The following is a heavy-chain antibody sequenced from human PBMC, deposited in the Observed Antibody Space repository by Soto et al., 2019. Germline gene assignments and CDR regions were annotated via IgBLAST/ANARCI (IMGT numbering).Heavy chain of an antibody. Sequence: QLQLQESGPGLVKPSETLSLTCTVSGGSISSSSYYWGWIRQPPGKGLEWIGSIYYSGSTYYNPSLKSRVTISVDTSKTQFSLKLSSVTAADTAVYYCARRYYDFWSGYSNWFDPWGQGTLVTVSS. CDR3: ARRYYDFWSGYSNWFDP. V-gene: IGHV4-39*01. CDR2: IYYSGST. CDR1: GGSISSSSYY. D-gene: IGHD3-3*01. J-gene: IGHJ5*02.